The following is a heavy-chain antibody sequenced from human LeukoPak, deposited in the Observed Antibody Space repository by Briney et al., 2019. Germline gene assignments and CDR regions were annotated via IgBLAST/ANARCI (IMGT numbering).Heavy chain of an antibody. D-gene: IGHD2-21*02. CDR3: AREVTWGRHYFDY. CDR1: CGSIWSYL. V-gene: IGHV4-59*01. Sequence: SDTLSHTCSLSCGSIWSYLWICTRPPRGKGREWIGYIHYTRSTNYNPSLKSRVTISVDPSKHQFSLKLGSVSAADTAVYYCAREVTWGRHYFDYWGQGNLVTVSS. CDR2: IHYTRST. J-gene: IGHJ4*02.